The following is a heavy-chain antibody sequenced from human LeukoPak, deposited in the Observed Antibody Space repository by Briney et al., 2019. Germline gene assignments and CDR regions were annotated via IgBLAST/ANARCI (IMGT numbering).Heavy chain of an antibody. CDR1: ENDFATFW. V-gene: IGHV5-51*01. CDR2: VYPGDSRV. J-gene: IGHJ5*02. CDR3: ARRKFSDNWIDP. Sequence: GASLKISCKGSENDFATFWFGWVRQMPGKGLEWVGVVYPGDSRVRYNPSFQGQVTLSVDRSTSTAYLQWTSLKASDTAMYFCARRKFSDNWIDPWGQGTLVTVSS. D-gene: IGHD1-14*01.